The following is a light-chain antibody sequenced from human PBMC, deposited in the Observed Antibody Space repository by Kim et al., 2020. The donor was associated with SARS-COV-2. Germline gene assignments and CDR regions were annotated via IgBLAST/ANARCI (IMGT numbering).Light chain of an antibody. CDR2: GKN. CDR3: NSRDSRGNHPVYV. V-gene: IGLV3-19*01. J-gene: IGLJ1*01. Sequence: SSELTQDPAVSVALGQTVRITCQGDSLRSYYASWYQQKPGQAPVLVIYGKNNRPSGIPDRFSGSSSGNTASLTITGAQAEDEADYSCNSRDSRGNHPVYVFGTGTKVTVL. CDR1: SLRSYY.